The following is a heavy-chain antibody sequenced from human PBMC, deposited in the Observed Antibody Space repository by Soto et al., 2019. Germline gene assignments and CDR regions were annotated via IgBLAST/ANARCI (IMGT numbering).Heavy chain of an antibody. CDR2: ISYDGSNK. V-gene: IGHV3-30*18. Sequence: GGSLRLSCAASGFTFSSYGMHWVRQAPGKGLEWVAVISYDGSNKYYADSVKGRFTISRDNSKNTLYLQMNSLRAEDTAVYYCAKVTVWLDSGYDGYYYYGMDVWGQGTTVTVSS. CDR1: GFTFSSYG. J-gene: IGHJ6*02. CDR3: AKVTVWLDSGYDGYYYYGMDV. D-gene: IGHD5-12*01.